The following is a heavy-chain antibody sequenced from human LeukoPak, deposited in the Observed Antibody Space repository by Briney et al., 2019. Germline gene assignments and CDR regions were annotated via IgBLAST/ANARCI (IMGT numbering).Heavy chain of an antibody. J-gene: IGHJ6*03. CDR2: IRYDGSNK. D-gene: IGHD2-15*01. V-gene: IGHV3-30*02. CDR1: GFTFLSYG. Sequence: GGSLRLSCAASGFTFLSYGMHWVRQAPGKGLEWVAFIRYDGSNKYYADSVKGRFTISRDNSKNTLYLQMNSLRAEDTAVYYCAKDGGGGSKDYYYMGVWGKGTTVTISS. CDR3: AKDGGGGSKDYYYMGV.